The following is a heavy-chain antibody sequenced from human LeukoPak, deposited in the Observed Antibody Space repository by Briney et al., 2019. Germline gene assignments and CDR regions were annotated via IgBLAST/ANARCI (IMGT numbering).Heavy chain of an antibody. V-gene: IGHV3-43D*03. CDR3: AKEVDCPSDCLFFHS. Sequence: PGGSLRLSCAASGFTFDDYAMHWVRQAPGKGLEWVSLISWDGGGTYYADSVKGRFSISRDNSKNSLYLQMNSLRPEDTALYHCAKEVDCPSDCLFFHSWGQGTLVTVSS. J-gene: IGHJ4*02. CDR2: ISWDGGGT. D-gene: IGHD2-21*02. CDR1: GFTFDDYA.